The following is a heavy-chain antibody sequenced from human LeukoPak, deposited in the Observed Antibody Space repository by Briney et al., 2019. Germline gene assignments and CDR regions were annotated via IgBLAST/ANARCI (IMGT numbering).Heavy chain of an antibody. CDR3: ARDHSGYSYGYALFDYYYYMDV. V-gene: IGHV4-34*01. Sequence: PSETLSLTCAVYGGSFSGYYWSWIRQPPGKGLEWIGEINHSGSTNYNPSLKSRVTISVDTSKNQFSLKLSSVTAADTAVYYCARDHSGYSYGYALFDYYYYMDVWGKGTTVTVSS. D-gene: IGHD5-18*01. CDR2: INHSGST. CDR1: GGSFSGYY. J-gene: IGHJ6*03.